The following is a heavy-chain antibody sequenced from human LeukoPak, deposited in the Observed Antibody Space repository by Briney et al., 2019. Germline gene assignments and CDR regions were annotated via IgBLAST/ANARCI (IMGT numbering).Heavy chain of an antibody. CDR1: GGTFSSYA. V-gene: IGHV1-69*13. Sequence: GASVKVSCKASGGTFSSYAISWVRQAPGQGLEWMGGIIPIFGTADYAQKFQGRVTITADESTSTAYMQLSSLRSEDTAVYYCARGAYSSGSYYFDHWGQGTLVTVSS. CDR2: IIPIFGTA. D-gene: IGHD6-19*01. J-gene: IGHJ4*02. CDR3: ARGAYSSGSYYFDH.